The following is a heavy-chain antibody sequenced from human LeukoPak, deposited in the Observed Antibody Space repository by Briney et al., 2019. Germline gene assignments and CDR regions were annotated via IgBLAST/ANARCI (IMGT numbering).Heavy chain of an antibody. Sequence: SETLSLTCGVHGGSFSGYYWNWIRQPPEKGLEWIGEINHSGSTDYNPSLKSRVTISVDTSKNQFSLKLSSVTAADTAVFYCARHRRDYYYYYYMDVWGKGTTVTVSS. CDR3: ARHRRDYYYYYYMDV. J-gene: IGHJ6*03. V-gene: IGHV4-34*01. CDR1: GGSFSGYY. CDR2: INHSGST.